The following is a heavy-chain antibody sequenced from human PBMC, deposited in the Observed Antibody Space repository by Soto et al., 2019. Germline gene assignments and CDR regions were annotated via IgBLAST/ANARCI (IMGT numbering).Heavy chain of an antibody. J-gene: IGHJ4*02. CDR1: GSSISPYY. D-gene: IGHD4-17*01. CDR3: TRVGGYYGDYPNFDY. V-gene: IGHV4-59*01. Sequence: SETLSLTCTVSGSSISPYYWSWIRQPPGKGLEWIGYIYYTGSTKYNPSLKSRVTISLGTSRNQLSLKLSSVTAAGTAVYYCTRVGGYYGDYPNFDYWGPGTLVTVSS. CDR2: IYYTGST.